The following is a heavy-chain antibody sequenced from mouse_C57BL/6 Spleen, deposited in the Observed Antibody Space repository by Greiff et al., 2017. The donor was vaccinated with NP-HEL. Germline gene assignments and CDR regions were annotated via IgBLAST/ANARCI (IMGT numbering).Heavy chain of an antibody. CDR3: ARRGVVANYAMDY. CDR1: GYTFTSYW. J-gene: IGHJ4*01. V-gene: IGHV1-61*01. D-gene: IGHD1-1*01. Sequence: QVQLQQPGAELVRPGSSVKLSCKASGYTFTSYWMDWVKQRPGQGLEWIGNIYPSDSETHYNQKFKDKATLTVDKSSSTAYMQLSSLTSEDSAVYYCARRGVVANYAMDYWGQGTSVTVSS. CDR2: IYPSDSET.